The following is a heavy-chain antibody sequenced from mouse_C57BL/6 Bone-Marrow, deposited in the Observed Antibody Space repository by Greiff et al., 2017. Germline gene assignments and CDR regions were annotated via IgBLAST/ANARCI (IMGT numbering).Heavy chain of an antibody. Sequence: EVKLMESGGGLVQPGGSLKLSCAASGFTFSDYYMYWVRQTPEKRLEWVAYISNGGGSTYYPDTVKGRFTISRDNAKNTLYLQMSRLKSEDTAMYYCARQEAYDGYFDYWGQGTTLTVSS. CDR3: ARQEAYDGYFDY. V-gene: IGHV5-12*01. J-gene: IGHJ2*01. CDR1: GFTFSDYY. CDR2: ISNGGGST. D-gene: IGHD2-3*01.